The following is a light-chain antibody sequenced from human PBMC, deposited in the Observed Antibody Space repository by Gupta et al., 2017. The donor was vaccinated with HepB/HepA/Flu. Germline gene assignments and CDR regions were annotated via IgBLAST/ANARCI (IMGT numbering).Light chain of an antibody. CDR3: MQALQTPRA. Sequence: DIVMTQSPLSLSVTPGEPASISCRSSQSLLHNNGNNYLDWYLQKPGQSPQLLIYLGSNRASGVPDRFSGSGSGTDFTLKISGVEAEDVGGYYCMQALQTPRAFGQGTKVEIK. CDR2: LGS. CDR1: QSLLHNNGNNY. J-gene: IGKJ1*01. V-gene: IGKV2-28*01.